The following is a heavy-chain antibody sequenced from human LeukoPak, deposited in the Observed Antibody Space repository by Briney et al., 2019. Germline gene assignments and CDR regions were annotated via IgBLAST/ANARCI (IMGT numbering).Heavy chain of an antibody. D-gene: IGHD3-10*01. V-gene: IGHV4-34*01. CDR2: INHSGST. Sequence: SETLSLTCAVYGGSFSGYYWSWIRQPPGKGLEWIGEINHSGSTNYNPSLKSRVTISVDTSKNQFSLKLSSVTAADTAVYYCARPHRVLLWGRRGWFDPWGQGTLVTVSS. CDR3: ARPHRVLLWGRRGWFDP. J-gene: IGHJ5*02. CDR1: GGSFSGYY.